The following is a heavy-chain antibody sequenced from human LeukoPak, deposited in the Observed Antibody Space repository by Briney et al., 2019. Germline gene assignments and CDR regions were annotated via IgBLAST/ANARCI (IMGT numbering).Heavy chain of an antibody. CDR1: GFTFSSYG. J-gene: IGHJ6*03. V-gene: IGHV3-23*01. CDR2: ISGSAGTT. Sequence: GGSLRLSCAAPGFTFSSYGMSWVRQAPGKGLECVSTISGSAGTTFNADSVKGRFTISRDNSKNTLYLQMNSLRAEDTAVYYCAKHGRLTDHYYYYMNVWGKGTTVTVSS. D-gene: IGHD4/OR15-4a*01. CDR3: AKHGRLTDHYYYYMNV.